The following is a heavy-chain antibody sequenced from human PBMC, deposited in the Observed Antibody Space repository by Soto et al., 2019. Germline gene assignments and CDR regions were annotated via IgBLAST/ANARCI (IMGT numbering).Heavy chain of an antibody. CDR2: INHSGST. D-gene: IGHD3-22*01. CDR3: ARSMFYSDGSNYSPFDY. J-gene: IGHJ4*02. V-gene: IGHV4-34*01. CDR1: GGSFSGYY. Sequence: SETLSLTCAVYGGSFSGYYWTWIRQPPGTGLEWIGEINHSGSTNYNPSLKSRVTISVDTSKNQFSLRLSSVTAADTAVYYCARSMFYSDGSNYSPFDYWGQGTLVT.